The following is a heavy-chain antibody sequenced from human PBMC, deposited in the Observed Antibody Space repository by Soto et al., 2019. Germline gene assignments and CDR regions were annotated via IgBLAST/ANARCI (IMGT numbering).Heavy chain of an antibody. D-gene: IGHD5-18*01. CDR1: GFGFDGYS. J-gene: IGHJ6*04. V-gene: IGHV3-30*18. CDR3: AKIGHGYSDGNGWEV. CDR2: ISHDGSNR. Sequence: QGQLVASGGGVVQPGTSLRLSCAASGFGFDGYSMNWVRQAPGKGLEWLAVISHDGSNRYYADAVKGRFTISRDNSKNTFDLQMNSLSVEDTAVYHCAKIGHGYSDGNGWEVWGKGTPVTVSS.